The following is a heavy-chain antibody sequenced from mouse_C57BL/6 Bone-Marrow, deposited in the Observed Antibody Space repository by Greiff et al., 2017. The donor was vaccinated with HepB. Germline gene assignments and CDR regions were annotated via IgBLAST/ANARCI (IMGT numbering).Heavy chain of an antibody. V-gene: IGHV5-12*01. CDR3: ERQREYCYDDYYAMDY. D-gene: IGHD1-1*01. CDR1: GFTFSDYY. CDR2: ISNGGGST. J-gene: IGHJ4*01. Sequence: EVKVVESGGGLVQPGGSLKLSCAASGFTFSDYYMYWVRQTPEKRLEWVAYISNGGGSTYYPDTVKGRFTISRDNAKNTLYLQMSRLKSEDTAMYYCERQREYCYDDYYAMDYWGQGTSVTVSS.